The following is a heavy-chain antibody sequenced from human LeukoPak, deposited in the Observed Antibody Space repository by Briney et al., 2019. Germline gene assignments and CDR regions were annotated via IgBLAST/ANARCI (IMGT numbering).Heavy chain of an antibody. V-gene: IGHV1-69*06. J-gene: IGHJ4*02. Sequence: SVKVSCKASGYTFSSYDISWVRQAPGQGLEWMGGIMPISGTANYAQKFQGRVTITADKPTNTAYMELSSLRSEDTAVYYCASGRTDIVVVPATLRNYYFDYWGQGTLVTVSS. CDR2: IMPISGTA. D-gene: IGHD2-2*01. CDR1: GYTFSSYD. CDR3: ASGRTDIVVVPATLRNYYFDY.